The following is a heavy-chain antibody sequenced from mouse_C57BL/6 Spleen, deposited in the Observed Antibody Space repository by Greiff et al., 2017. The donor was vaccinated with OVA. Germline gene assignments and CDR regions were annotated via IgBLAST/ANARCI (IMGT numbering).Heavy chain of an antibody. CDR3: AREDDGYLALFAY. CDR1: GYSITSGYY. J-gene: IGHJ3*01. D-gene: IGHD2-3*01. Sequence: EVKLQESGPGLVKPSQSLSLTCSVTGYSITSGYYWNWIRQFPGNKLEWMGYISYDGSNNYNPSLKNRISITRDTSKNQFFLKLNSVTTEDTATYYCAREDDGYLALFAYWGQGTLVTVSA. CDR2: ISYDGSN. V-gene: IGHV3-6*01.